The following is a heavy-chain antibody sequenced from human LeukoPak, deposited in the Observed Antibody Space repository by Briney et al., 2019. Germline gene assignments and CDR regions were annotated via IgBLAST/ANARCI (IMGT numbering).Heavy chain of an antibody. J-gene: IGHJ4*02. CDR3: ARATNYDILTGFLDY. CDR2: IIPIFGTA. Sequence: GASVKVSCKASGYTFTSYAISWVRQAPGQGLEWMGRIIPIFGTANYAQKFQGRVTITTDESTSTAYMELSSLRSEDTAVYYCARATNYDILTGFLDYWRQGTLVTVSS. D-gene: IGHD3-9*01. V-gene: IGHV1-69*05. CDR1: GYTFTSYA.